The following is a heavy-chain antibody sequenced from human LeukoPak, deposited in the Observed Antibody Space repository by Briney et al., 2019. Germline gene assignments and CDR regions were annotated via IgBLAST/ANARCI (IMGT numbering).Heavy chain of an antibody. Sequence: GGSLRLSCAASGFTFSSYAMTWGRQAPGRGLEWVSALTGSGDSTYHADSVKGRFTISRDNSKSTLYLQMNSLRAEDTAVYYCALNSGYGSGIYYHVPIDCWGQGTLVTVSS. CDR2: LTGSGDST. CDR1: GFTFSSYA. D-gene: IGHD3-10*01. J-gene: IGHJ4*02. CDR3: ALNSGYGSGIYYHVPIDC. V-gene: IGHV3-23*01.